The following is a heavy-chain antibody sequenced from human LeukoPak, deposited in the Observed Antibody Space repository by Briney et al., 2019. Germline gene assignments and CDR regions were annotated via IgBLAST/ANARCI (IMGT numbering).Heavy chain of an antibody. V-gene: IGHV3-53*01. CDR1: GLTVSSSY. CDR2: IYNDGST. CDR3: ARDGENHYYDY. D-gene: IGHD7-27*01. J-gene: IGHJ4*02. Sequence: GGSLRLPCAASGLTVSSSYMSWVRQAPGKGLEWVSIIYNDGSTYYADSMKGRFTISRDNSKNTLYLQVNSLRAEDTAVYYCARDGENHYYDYWGQGTLVTVST.